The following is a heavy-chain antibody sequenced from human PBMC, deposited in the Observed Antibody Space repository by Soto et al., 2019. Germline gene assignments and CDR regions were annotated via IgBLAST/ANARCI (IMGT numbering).Heavy chain of an antibody. CDR1: GYTFTSYA. Sequence: QVQLVQSRAEVKKPGASVKVSCKASGYTFTSYAISWVRQAPGQGLEWMGWISPYNGNTTSAQKFQGRVTMTTETSTSTAYMELRSLRSDDTAVYYCAMYSSSSLDYWGQGTLITVAS. D-gene: IGHD6-6*01. J-gene: IGHJ4*02. CDR3: AMYSSSSLDY. V-gene: IGHV1-18*04. CDR2: ISPYNGNT.